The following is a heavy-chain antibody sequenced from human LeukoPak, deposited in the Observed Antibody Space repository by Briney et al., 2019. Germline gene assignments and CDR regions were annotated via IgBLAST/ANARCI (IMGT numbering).Heavy chain of an antibody. J-gene: IGHJ4*02. CDR3: ARGTYYGSGSHIDY. CDR2: TSNRANSYTT. D-gene: IGHD3-10*01. CDR1: GFTFSVHY. V-gene: IGHV3-72*01. Sequence: GGPLRLSCAASGFTFSVHYMDWVRQAPGKGLEWVGRTSNRANSYTTEYSASVKGRFTIPSDDSTNSLYLQMNSLKTEDTAVYYCARGTYYGSGSHIDYWGQGTLVTVSS.